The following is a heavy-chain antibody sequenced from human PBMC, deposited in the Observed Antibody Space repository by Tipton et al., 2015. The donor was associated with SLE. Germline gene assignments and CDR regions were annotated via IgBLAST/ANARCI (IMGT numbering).Heavy chain of an antibody. D-gene: IGHD1-26*01. J-gene: IGHJ4*02. CDR2: IYYSGST. CDR1: GGSISSYY. CDR3: ARQDSGNYYPFDY. V-gene: IGHV4-59*08. Sequence: TLSLTCTVSGGSISSYYWSWIRQPPGKGLEWIGYIYYSGSTNYNPSLKSRVTISVDTSKNTFSLKLTSVPAADTAVYYCARQDSGNYYPFDYWGQGTLVTVSS.